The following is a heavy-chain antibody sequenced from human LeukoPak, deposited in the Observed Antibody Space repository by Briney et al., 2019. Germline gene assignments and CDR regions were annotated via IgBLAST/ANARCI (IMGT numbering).Heavy chain of an antibody. CDR3: ARDAVDTANAV. CDR1: GFTFSSYP. CDR2: ISGNGGTA. Sequence: GGSLRLSCAASGFTFSSYPVSWVRQAPGRGLEWVSAISGNGGTANYADSAKGRFTISRDNAKNTLYLQMNSLRAEDTAVYYCARDAVDTANAVWGQGTTVTVSS. V-gene: IGHV3-23*01. D-gene: IGHD5-18*01. J-gene: IGHJ6*02.